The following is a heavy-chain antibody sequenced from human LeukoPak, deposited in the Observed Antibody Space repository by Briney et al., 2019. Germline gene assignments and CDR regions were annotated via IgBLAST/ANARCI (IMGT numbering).Heavy chain of an antibody. CDR2: IYYSGST. Sequence: SETPSLTCTVSGGSISSSSYYWGWIRQPPGKGLEWIGSIYYSGSTYYNPSLKSRVTISVDTSKNQFSLKLSSVTAADTAVYYCARASGSYHFDYWGQGTLVTVSS. J-gene: IGHJ4*02. D-gene: IGHD1-26*01. CDR3: ARASGSYHFDY. CDR1: GGSISSSSYY. V-gene: IGHV4-39*01.